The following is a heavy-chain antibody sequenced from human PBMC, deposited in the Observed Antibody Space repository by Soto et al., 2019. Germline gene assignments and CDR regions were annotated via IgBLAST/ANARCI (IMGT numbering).Heavy chain of an antibody. CDR3: AKTPRGGDYGDWYFDL. CDR2: INPSGSRT. D-gene: IGHD4-17*01. Sequence: EVQLLESGGALVQPGGSLILSCAASEFTFSTSGMTWVRLAPGRGLDYVSAINPSGSRTYYADSVKGRFTISRDNSKNTLYLLMNSLRAEDTAIYYCAKTPRGGDYGDWYFDLWGRGTLVTVSS. CDR1: EFTFSTSG. J-gene: IGHJ2*01. V-gene: IGHV3-23*05.